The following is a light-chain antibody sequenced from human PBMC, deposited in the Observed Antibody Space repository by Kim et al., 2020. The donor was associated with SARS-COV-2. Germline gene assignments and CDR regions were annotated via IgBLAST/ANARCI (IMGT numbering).Light chain of an antibody. CDR2: DVD. CDR3: CSYAGSFTLV. J-gene: IGLJ2*01. CDR1: SSDVGGHNY. Sequence: GQTVTISCTGTSSDVGGHNYVSWYQHHPGKAPKLMICDVDKRPSGVPDRFSGSKSGNTASLTISGLQAEDEADYYCCSYAGSFTLVFGGGTKLTVL. V-gene: IGLV2-11*01.